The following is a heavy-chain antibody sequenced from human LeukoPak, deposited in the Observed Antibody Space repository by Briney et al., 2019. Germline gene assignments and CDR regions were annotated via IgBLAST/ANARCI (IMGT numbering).Heavy chain of an antibody. CDR3: ARGVEMSTMIYFDY. J-gene: IGHJ4*02. V-gene: IGHV4-59*08. CDR2: IYYSGST. Sequence: SETLSLTCTVSGGSISSYYWSWIRQPPGKGLEWIGYIYYSGSTNYNPSLKSRVTISVDTSKNQFSLKLSSVTAADTAVYFCARGVEMSTMIYFDYWGQGTLGTVSS. CDR1: GGSISSYY. D-gene: IGHD5-24*01.